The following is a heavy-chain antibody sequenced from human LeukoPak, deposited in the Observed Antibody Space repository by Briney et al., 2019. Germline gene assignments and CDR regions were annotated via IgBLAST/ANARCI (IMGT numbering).Heavy chain of an antibody. Sequence: PSETLSLTCTVSGGSISSYYWSWIRQPPGKGLEWIGYIYYSGSTNYNPSLKSRVTISVDTSKNQFSLKLSSVTAADTAVYYCARGLGSGSSSYYWGQGTLVTVSS. V-gene: IGHV4-59*01. CDR1: GGSISSYY. CDR3: ARGLGSGSSSYY. CDR2: IYYSGST. D-gene: IGHD3-22*01. J-gene: IGHJ4*02.